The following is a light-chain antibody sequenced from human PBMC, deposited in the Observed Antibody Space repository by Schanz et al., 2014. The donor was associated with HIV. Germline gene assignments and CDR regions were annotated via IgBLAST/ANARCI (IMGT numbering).Light chain of an antibody. J-gene: IGLJ2*01. V-gene: IGLV2-8*01. CDR2: EVS. CDR1: SSDVGGYNY. Sequence: QSVLTQPPSASGSPGQSVTISCTGTSSDVGGYNYVSWYQQHPGKAPKLMIYEVSKRPSGVPDRFSGSKSGNTASLAISGLQSEDEADYYCQSYDKSLSVVVFGGGTKLTVL. CDR3: QSYDKSLSVVV.